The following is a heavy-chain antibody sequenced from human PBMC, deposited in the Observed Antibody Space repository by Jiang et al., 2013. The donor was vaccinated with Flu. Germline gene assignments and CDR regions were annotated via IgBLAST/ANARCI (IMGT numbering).Heavy chain of an antibody. CDR2: IYHSGST. Sequence: GPGLVKPSETLSLTCTVSGGSISSHYWSWIRQSPGKGLEWIGFIYHSGSTKYNPSLKSRVTISVDTSKNQFXLKLTSVTAADTAVYYCARDRGGSPGDYFDYWGQGTLVTVSS. J-gene: IGHJ4*02. V-gene: IGHV4-59*11. CDR3: ARDRGGSPGDYFDY. CDR1: GGSISSHY. D-gene: IGHD1-26*01.